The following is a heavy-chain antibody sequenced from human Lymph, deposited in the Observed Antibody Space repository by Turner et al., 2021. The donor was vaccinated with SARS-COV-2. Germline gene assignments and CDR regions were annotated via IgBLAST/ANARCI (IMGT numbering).Heavy chain of an antibody. V-gene: IGHV1-8*01. CDR1: GSTFTSYD. CDR2: MNPDRGDT. D-gene: IGHD2-2*01. Sequence: QVQLVQYGAEVQKPGASVKVSCKASGSTFTSYDINWVRQATGQGLEWMGWMNPDRGDTVYEQRFSGRVTMTRKTSISTAYMELSSMISEETTGYYCARVHGHCTRTSCYWDYYFGMDVWGQGTTVTVSS. CDR3: ARVHGHCTRTSCYWDYYFGMDV. J-gene: IGHJ6*02.